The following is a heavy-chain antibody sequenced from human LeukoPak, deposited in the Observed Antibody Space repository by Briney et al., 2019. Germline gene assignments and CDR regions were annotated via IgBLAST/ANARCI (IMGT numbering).Heavy chain of an antibody. Sequence: GGSLRLSCGASGFTFSSYEMNWVRQAPGKGLEWVSYISSSGSTIYYADSVKGRFTISRDNAKNSLYLQMNSLRAEDTAVYYCARGPYGSGSYYNNWFDPWGQGTLVTVSS. J-gene: IGHJ5*02. CDR2: ISSSGSTI. D-gene: IGHD3-10*01. V-gene: IGHV3-48*03. CDR1: GFTFSSYE. CDR3: ARGPYGSGSYYNNWFDP.